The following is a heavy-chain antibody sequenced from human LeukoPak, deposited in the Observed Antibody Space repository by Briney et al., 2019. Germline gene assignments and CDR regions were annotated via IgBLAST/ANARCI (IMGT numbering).Heavy chain of an antibody. D-gene: IGHD6-13*01. CDR1: GGSISSYY. CDR2: IYYSGNT. J-gene: IGHJ4*02. Sequence: NPSETLSLTCTVSGGSISSYYWSWIRQPPEKGLEWIGYIYYSGNTNYNPSLKSRVSISVDTSKNQFSLKLSSVTAADTAVYYCASSSWYGAYWGQGTLVTVSS. CDR3: ASSSWYGAY. V-gene: IGHV4-59*08.